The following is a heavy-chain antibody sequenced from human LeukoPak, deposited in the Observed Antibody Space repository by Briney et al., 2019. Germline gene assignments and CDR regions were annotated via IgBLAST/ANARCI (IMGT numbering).Heavy chain of an antibody. CDR3: ARDVGYSNIYYYYYMDV. CDR1: GFTFDDYD. D-gene: IGHD6-13*01. V-gene: IGHV3-20*01. CDR2: LNWNGVST. Sequence: PGGSLRLSCAASGFTFDDYDMSWVRQVPGKGLEWVCGLNWNGVSTGYADSVKGRFTISRDNAKNFLYLQMNNVTVEDTALYHCARDVGYSNIYYYYYMDVWGKGTTVTVAS. J-gene: IGHJ6*03.